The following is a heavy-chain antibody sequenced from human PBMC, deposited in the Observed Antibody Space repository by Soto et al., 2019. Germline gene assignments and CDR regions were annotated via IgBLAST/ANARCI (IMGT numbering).Heavy chain of an antibody. CDR2: INHSGST. J-gene: IGHJ4*02. V-gene: IGHV4-34*01. Sequence: SETLSLTCAVYGGSFSGYYWSWIRQPPGKGLEWIGEINHSGSTNYNPSLKSRVTISVDTSKNQFSLKLSSVTAADTAVYYWATRGYSGSSPVGDYWGQGTLVTVSS. CDR3: ATRGYSGSSPVGDY. CDR1: GGSFSGYY. D-gene: IGHD6-13*01.